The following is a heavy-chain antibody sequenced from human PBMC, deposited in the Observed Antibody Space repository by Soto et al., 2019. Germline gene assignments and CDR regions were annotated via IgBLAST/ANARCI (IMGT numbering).Heavy chain of an antibody. J-gene: IGHJ4*02. V-gene: IGHV1-18*04. CDR3: ARDWSRYFDSSGLMWFY. CDR2: ISAHNGDT. D-gene: IGHD3-22*01. CDR1: GYTFNYYG. Sequence: ASVKVSCKAPGYTFNYYGISWVRQAPGQGLKWVGWISAHNGDTKYAQNLQGRLTLTTDTSTSTAYMELTSLTSDDTAVYYCARDWSRYFDSSGLMWFYWGQGTLVTVSS.